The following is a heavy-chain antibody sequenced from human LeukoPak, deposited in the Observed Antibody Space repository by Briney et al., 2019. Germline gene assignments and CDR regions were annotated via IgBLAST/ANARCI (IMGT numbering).Heavy chain of an antibody. CDR1: GGSLSSYY. CDR3: ARDGPPFDY. V-gene: IGHV4-59*01. J-gene: IGHJ4*02. CDR2: IYYSGST. Sequence: SETLSLTCTVSGGSLSSYYWSWLRQPPGKGLEWIGYIYYSGSTNYNPTLKSRVTISVDTSKNQFSLKLSSVTAADTAVYYCARDGPPFDYWGQGTLVTVSS.